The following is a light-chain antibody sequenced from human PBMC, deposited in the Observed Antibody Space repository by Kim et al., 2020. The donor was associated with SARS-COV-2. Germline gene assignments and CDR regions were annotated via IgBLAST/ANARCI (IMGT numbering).Light chain of an antibody. V-gene: IGLV3-19*01. J-gene: IGLJ2*01. CDR3: DPRDSGGNHVV. Sequence: SSELTQDPAVSVALGQTVRITCQGDSLRRYFASWYQQKPGQAPVLVIYGYNNRPSGIPDRFSGSTSGNTAALTITGAQAEDEADYYCDPRDSGGNHVVFGGGTQLTVL. CDR1: SLRRYF. CDR2: GYN.